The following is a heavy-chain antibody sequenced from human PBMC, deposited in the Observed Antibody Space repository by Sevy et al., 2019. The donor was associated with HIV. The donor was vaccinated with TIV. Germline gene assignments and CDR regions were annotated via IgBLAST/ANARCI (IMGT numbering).Heavy chain of an antibody. Sequence: GGSLRLSCAASGFTFSRFGMHWVRQAPGKGLEWVAFIRYDGGNKYYVDSVKDRFTISRDNSKNTLYLQMDALRAEDTAVYYCAKTGTTQLDYWGQGTLVTVSS. CDR1: GFTFSRFG. CDR3: AKTGTTQLDY. V-gene: IGHV3-30*02. D-gene: IGHD1-7*01. J-gene: IGHJ4*02. CDR2: IRYDGGNK.